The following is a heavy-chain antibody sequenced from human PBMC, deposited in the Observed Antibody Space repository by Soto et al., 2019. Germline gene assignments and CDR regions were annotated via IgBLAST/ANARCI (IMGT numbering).Heavy chain of an antibody. J-gene: IGHJ5*02. Sequence: QVQRVQSGAEVKKPGSSVKVSCKGSRGTFSSYAISWVRQAPGQGLEWIGGIIPIFGTANYAQKFQGRVTITADDSTSTVYMELSSLRSEATAVYYCARGDNWFGPWGQGTLVTVSS. CDR2: IIPIFGTA. V-gene: IGHV1-69*01. CDR3: ARGDNWFGP. CDR1: RGTFSSYA.